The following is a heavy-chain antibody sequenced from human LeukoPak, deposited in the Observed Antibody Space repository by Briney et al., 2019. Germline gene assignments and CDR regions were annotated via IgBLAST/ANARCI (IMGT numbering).Heavy chain of an antibody. CDR1: GFTFRSYN. Sequence: GGSLRLSCAASGFTFRSYNMNWVRQAPGKGLEWVSSISSSSSYMYYADSVKGRLTISRDNAKNSVYLQMNSLRPEDTAVYYCARDNLDAFDIWGQGTMVTVSS. V-gene: IGHV3-21*01. J-gene: IGHJ3*02. CDR3: ARDNLDAFDI. CDR2: ISSSSSYM.